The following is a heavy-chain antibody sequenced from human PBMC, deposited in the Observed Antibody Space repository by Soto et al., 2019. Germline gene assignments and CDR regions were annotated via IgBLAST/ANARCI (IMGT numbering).Heavy chain of an antibody. Sequence: GGSLRLSCAASGFTFSTYTMNWVRQAPGKGLEWVAVISYDGSNQYYADFVKGRFTISRDNSKNTLYLQMNSLRAEDTALYYRATWDRAPNDYWGQGTLVTVSS. J-gene: IGHJ4*02. CDR1: GFTFSTYT. CDR3: ATWDRAPNDY. V-gene: IGHV3-30-3*01. D-gene: IGHD1-26*01. CDR2: ISYDGSNQ.